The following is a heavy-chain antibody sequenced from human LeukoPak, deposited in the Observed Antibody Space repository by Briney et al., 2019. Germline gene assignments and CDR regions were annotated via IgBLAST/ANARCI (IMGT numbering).Heavy chain of an antibody. CDR1: GGSISSGGYS. D-gene: IGHD3-10*01. CDR2: IYHSGST. Sequence: PSQTLSLTCAVSGGSISSGGYSWSWIRQPPGKGLEWIGYIYHSGSTYYNPSLKSRVTISVDRSKNQFSLKLSSVTAADTAVYYCAREFDGSLGFGWFDPWGQGTLVTVSS. V-gene: IGHV4-30-2*01. CDR3: AREFDGSLGFGWFDP. J-gene: IGHJ5*02.